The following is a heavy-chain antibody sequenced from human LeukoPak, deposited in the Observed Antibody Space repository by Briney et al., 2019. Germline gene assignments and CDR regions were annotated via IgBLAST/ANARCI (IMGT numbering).Heavy chain of an antibody. D-gene: IGHD1-26*01. CDR3: ARGTETGIVGATEFDY. Sequence: PSETLSLTCAVYGGPFSGYYWSWIRQPPGKGLEWIGEINHSGSTNYNPSLRSRVTISVDTSKNQFSLKLSSVTAADTAVYYCARGTETGIVGATEFDYWGQGTLVTVSS. CDR1: GGPFSGYY. V-gene: IGHV4-34*01. CDR2: INHSGST. J-gene: IGHJ4*02.